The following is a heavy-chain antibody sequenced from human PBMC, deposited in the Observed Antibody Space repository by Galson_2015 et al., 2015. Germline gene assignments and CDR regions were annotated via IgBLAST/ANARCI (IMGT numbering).Heavy chain of an antibody. J-gene: IGHJ4*02. CDR1: GYSFTSYW. CDR2: IYPGDSDT. CDR3: ARHYRYCSGGSCYSNFDY. Sequence: QSGAEVKKPGESLKISCKGSGYSFTSYWIGWVRQMPGKGLEWMGIIYPGDSDTRYSPSFQGQVTISADKSISTAYLQWSSLKASDTAMYYCARHYRYCSGGSCYSNFDYWGQGTLVTVSS. V-gene: IGHV5-51*01. D-gene: IGHD2-15*01.